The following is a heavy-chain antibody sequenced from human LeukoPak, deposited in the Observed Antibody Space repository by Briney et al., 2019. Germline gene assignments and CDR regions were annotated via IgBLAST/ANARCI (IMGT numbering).Heavy chain of an antibody. CDR1: GYTFTSCG. D-gene: IGHD2-2*01. CDR3: ARAYCSSTSCQTEHFDY. V-gene: IGHV1-18*01. Sequence: ASVKVSCKASGYTFTSCGISWVRQAPGQGLEWMGWISAYNGNTNYAQKLQGRVTMTTDTSTSTAYMELRSLRSDDTAVYYCARAYCSSTSCQTEHFDYWGQGTLVTVSS. CDR2: ISAYNGNT. J-gene: IGHJ4*02.